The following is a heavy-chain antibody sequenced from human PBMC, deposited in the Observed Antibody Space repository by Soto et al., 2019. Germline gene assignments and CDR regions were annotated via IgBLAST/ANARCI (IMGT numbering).Heavy chain of an antibody. Sequence: EVQLVESGGGLIQPGGSLRLSCAASGFTVSNSYMRWVRQAPGKGLECVSILYDNGNTYYEDYVKGRFTISRDNSMNTLYLKMNPLRAEDAAVYYCPELGIYDYWGQGTLVPVSS. CDR1: GFTVSNSY. V-gene: IGHV3-53*01. CDR3: PELGIYDY. CDR2: LYDNGNT. D-gene: IGHD7-27*01. J-gene: IGHJ4*02.